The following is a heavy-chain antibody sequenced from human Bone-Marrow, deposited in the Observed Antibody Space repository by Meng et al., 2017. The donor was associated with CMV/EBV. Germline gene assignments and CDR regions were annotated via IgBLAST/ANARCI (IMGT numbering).Heavy chain of an antibody. CDR1: GGSISNYY. J-gene: IGHJ4*02. CDR2: IYYSGST. Sequence: SETLSLTCTVSGGSISNYYWGWIRQPPGKGLEWIGYIYYSGSTNYNPSPKSRVTISVHTSKIQFSLKLSSVTAADTAVYYCARGSGYGSYYFDYWGQGTLVTVSS. V-gene: IGHV4-59*01. CDR3: ARGSGYGSYYFDY. D-gene: IGHD5-12*01.